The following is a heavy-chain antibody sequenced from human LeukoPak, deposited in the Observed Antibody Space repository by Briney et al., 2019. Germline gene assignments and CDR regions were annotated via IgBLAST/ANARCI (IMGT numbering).Heavy chain of an antibody. Sequence: PGESLQISCEGSGYSFTNYWIGWVRPMPGKGLEWMGIIYPDDSDTRYSPSFQGQVTISADKSIGTAYLQWSSLKASDTAMYYCAIGGDSSTSCYRCFNYWGQGTLVTVSS. D-gene: IGHD2-2*01. CDR3: AIGGDSSTSCYRCFNY. CDR2: IYPDDSDT. CDR1: GYSFTNYW. V-gene: IGHV5-51*01. J-gene: IGHJ4*02.